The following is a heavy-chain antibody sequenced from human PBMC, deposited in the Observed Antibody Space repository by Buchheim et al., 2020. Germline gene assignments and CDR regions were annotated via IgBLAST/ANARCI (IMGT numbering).Heavy chain of an antibody. J-gene: IGHJ6*02. V-gene: IGHV3-11*06. D-gene: IGHD2-15*01. Sequence: QVQLVESGGGLVKPGGSLRLSCAASGFTFSDYYMSWIRQAPGKGLEWVSYISSSSSYTNYADSVRGRFTISRDNAKNSLYLQMNSLRAEDTAVYYCARDKAQTAASYYYYGMDVWGQGTT. CDR2: ISSSSSYT. CDR3: ARDKAQTAASYYYYGMDV. CDR1: GFTFSDYY.